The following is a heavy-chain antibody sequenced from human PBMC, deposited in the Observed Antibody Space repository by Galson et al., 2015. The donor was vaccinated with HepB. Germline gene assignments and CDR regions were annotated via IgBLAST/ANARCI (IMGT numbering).Heavy chain of an antibody. CDR1: GFTFSSYS. V-gene: IGHV3-21*01. Sequence: SLRLSCAASGFTFSSYSMNWVRQAPGKGLEWVSSISSSSSYIYYADSAKGRFTISRDNAKNSLYLQMNSLRAEDTAVYYCAKGGGSHGGWGQGTLVTVSS. D-gene: IGHD1-26*01. CDR3: AKGGGSHGG. J-gene: IGHJ4*02. CDR2: ISSSSSYI.